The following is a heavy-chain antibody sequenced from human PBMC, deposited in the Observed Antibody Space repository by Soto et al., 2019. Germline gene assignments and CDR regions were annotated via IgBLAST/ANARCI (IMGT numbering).Heavy chain of an antibody. J-gene: IGHJ4*02. CDR2: IYYSGST. CDR1: GGSISSYY. V-gene: IGHV4-59*01. D-gene: IGHD6-13*01. Sequence: TLSLTCTVSGGSISSYYWSWIRQPPGKGLEWIGYIYYSGSTNYNPSLKSRVTISVDTSKNQFSLKLSSVTAADTAVYYCARATSRVGIAAAGFDYWGQGTLVTVSS. CDR3: ARATSRVGIAAAGFDY.